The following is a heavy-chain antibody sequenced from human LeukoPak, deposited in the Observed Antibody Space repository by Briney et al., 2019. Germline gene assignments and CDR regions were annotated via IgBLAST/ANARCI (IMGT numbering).Heavy chain of an antibody. D-gene: IGHD3-22*01. CDR3: ARAPSEIGGYYPEYFRH. Sequence: PGGSLRLSCEASGFTFINYGMSWVRQAPGKGLEWVSTSGSSGNTYYAESVKGRFTISRDNAKNTVSLQMNSLRPEGTGVYYCARAPSEIGGYYPEYFRHWGQGTLVTVSS. J-gene: IGHJ1*01. CDR1: GFTFINYG. V-gene: IGHV3-23*01. CDR2: SGSSGNT.